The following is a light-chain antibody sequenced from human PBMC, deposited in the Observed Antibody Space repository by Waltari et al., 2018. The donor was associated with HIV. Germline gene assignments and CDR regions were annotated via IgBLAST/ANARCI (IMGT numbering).Light chain of an antibody. CDR3: QQYDDVPVT. CDR2: SAS. J-gene: IGKJ3*01. V-gene: IGKV1-33*01. CDR1: QDISIY. Sequence: QSPSSLSASVGDRVTITCQASQDISIYLNWYQQKPGKAPKLLIYSASDLETGVPSRFSGGGSGTDFTFTISSLQPADIATYYCQQYDDVPVTFGPGTKLEIK.